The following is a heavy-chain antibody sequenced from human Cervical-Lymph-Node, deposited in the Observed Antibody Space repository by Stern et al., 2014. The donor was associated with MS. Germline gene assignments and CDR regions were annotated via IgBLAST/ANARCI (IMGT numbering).Heavy chain of an antibody. D-gene: IGHD3-10*01. Sequence: QVQLVQSGAEVKKPGASVKVSCKASGYTFTSHYIHWVRQAPGQGLEWMGIFNPSGDSTSSAPQFQGRLTMTRDTSTSTVNMHLSSLRSEDTAVYYCARGFVTTENWFDHWGQGTLVTVSS. CDR2: FNPSGDST. CDR1: GYTFTSHY. CDR3: ARGFVTTENWFDH. V-gene: IGHV1-46*01. J-gene: IGHJ5*02.